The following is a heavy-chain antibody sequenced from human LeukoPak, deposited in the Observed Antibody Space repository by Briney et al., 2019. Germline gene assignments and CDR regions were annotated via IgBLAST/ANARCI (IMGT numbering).Heavy chain of an antibody. CDR2: IKQDTSQK. D-gene: IGHD3-10*01. V-gene: IGHV3-7*03. CDR1: GFTFSSYW. J-gene: IGHJ4*02. CDR3: ARRGNYDSGTQEY. Sequence: GGSLTLSCAASGFTFSSYWMTWVRQAPGKGLEWVANIKQDTSQKYYVDSVKGRSTISRDNAKNLLYLHMNSLRVQDTALYYCARRGNYDSGTQEYWGQGTLVTVSS.